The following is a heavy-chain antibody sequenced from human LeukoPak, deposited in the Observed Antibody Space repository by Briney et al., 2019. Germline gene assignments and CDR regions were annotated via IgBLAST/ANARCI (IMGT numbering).Heavy chain of an antibody. D-gene: IGHD6-19*01. CDR1: GFTLSSYA. CDR3: ARACSSGWYSDY. Sequence: PGRSLRLSCAASGFTLSSYAMHWVRQAPGKGLEWVAVISYDGSNKYYADSVKGRFTISRDNSKNTLYLQMNSLRAEDTAVYYCARACSSGWYSDYWGQGTLVTVSS. J-gene: IGHJ4*02. V-gene: IGHV3-30*04. CDR2: ISYDGSNK.